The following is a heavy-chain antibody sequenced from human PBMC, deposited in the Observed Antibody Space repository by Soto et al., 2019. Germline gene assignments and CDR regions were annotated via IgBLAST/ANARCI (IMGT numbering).Heavy chain of an antibody. CDR1: GFTFSSYG. CDR2: ISYDGSNK. Sequence: GGSLRLSCAASGFTFSSYGMHWVRQAPGKGLEWVAVISYDGSNKYYADSVKGRFTISRDNSKNTLYLQMNSLRAEDTAVYYCAKDSVLLWFGELLNWGQGTLVTVSS. D-gene: IGHD3-10*01. CDR3: AKDSVLLWFGELLN. J-gene: IGHJ4*02. V-gene: IGHV3-30*18.